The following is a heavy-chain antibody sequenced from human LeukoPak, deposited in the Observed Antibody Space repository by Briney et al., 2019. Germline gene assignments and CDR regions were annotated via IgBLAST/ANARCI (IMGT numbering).Heavy chain of an antibody. D-gene: IGHD1-14*01. J-gene: IGHJ4*02. CDR1: GFTVITND. V-gene: IGHV3-53*01. CDR3: ARGVEPLAANTLAY. Sequence: GGSLRLSCAASGFTVITNDMTWVRQAPGKRLEWVSVLYSDGNTKYAGSVQGRFTISRDNSKNTLYLEMNSLSPDDTAVYYCARGVEPLAANTLAYWGQGTLVTVSS. CDR2: LYSDGNT.